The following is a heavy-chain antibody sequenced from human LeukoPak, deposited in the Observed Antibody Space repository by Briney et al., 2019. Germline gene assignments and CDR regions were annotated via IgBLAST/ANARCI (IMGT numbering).Heavy chain of an antibody. D-gene: IGHD1-1*01. Sequence: PSETLSLTCTVSGGSISSSSFYWGWIRQPPGKGLEWIGNIYYSGSTYYNPSLKSRVTISVDTSKNQLSLKLSSVTAADTAVYYCARQNVGHYFHYWGQGTLVTVSS. CDR2: IYYSGST. CDR3: ARQNVGHYFHY. V-gene: IGHV4-39*01. J-gene: IGHJ4*02. CDR1: GGSISSSSFY.